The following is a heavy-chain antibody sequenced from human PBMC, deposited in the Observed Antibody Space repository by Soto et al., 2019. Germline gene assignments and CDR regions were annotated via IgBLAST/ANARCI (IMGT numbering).Heavy chain of an antibody. V-gene: IGHV3-23*01. CDR2: ISSSGGST. CDR1: GFTFTNYA. Sequence: GGSLRLSCAASGFTFTNYAMSWVRQAPGKGLEWVSAISSSGGSTYYADSVKGRFTISRDNSKYRLYLQMNSLRAEDTAVYYCAKDQAGVALYYFDYWGQGTPVTVSS. CDR3: AKDQAGVALYYFDY. J-gene: IGHJ4*02. D-gene: IGHD3-3*01.